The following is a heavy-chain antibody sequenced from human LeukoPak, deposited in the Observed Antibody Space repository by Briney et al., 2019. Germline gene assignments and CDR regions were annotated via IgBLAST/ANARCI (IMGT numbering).Heavy chain of an antibody. J-gene: IGHJ6*03. D-gene: IGHD1-14*01. V-gene: IGHV1-69*01. CDR1: GGTFSSYA. CDR3: ASRGEISPIPDYHYYMDV. Sequence: SSVKVSCKASGGTFSSYAISWVRQAPGQGLEWMGGIIPIFGTANYAQKFQGRVTITADESTSTAYMELSSLRSEDTAVYYCASRGEISPIPDYHYYMDVWGKGTTVTVSS. CDR2: IIPIFGTA.